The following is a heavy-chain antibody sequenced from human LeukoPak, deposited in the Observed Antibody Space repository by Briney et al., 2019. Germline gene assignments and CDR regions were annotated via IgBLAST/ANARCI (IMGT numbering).Heavy chain of an antibody. J-gene: IGHJ4*02. D-gene: IGHD3-22*01. V-gene: IGHV1-18*01. Sequence: ASVKVSCKASGYTFTSYGISWVRQAPGQGLEWMGWIGAYNGNTNYAQKLQGRVTMTTDTSTSTAYMELRSLRSDDTAVYYCARGGYYYDSSGYFDYWGQGTLVTVSS. CDR3: ARGGYYYDSSGYFDY. CDR2: IGAYNGNT. CDR1: GYTFTSYG.